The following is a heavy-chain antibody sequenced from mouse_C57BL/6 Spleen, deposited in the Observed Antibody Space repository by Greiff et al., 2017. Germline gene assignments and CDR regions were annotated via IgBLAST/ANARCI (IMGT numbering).Heavy chain of an antibody. CDR2: IYPGSGST. Sequence: VQLQQPGAELVKPGASVKMSCKASGYTFTSYWITWVKQRPGQGLEWIGDIYPGSGSTNYNEKFKSKATLTVDTSSSTASMQLSSLPSEDSAVYSCARRGYGSYYFDYWGQGTTLTVSS. CDR3: ARRGYGSYYFDY. J-gene: IGHJ2*01. V-gene: IGHV1-55*01. D-gene: IGHD2-2*01. CDR1: GYTFTSYW.